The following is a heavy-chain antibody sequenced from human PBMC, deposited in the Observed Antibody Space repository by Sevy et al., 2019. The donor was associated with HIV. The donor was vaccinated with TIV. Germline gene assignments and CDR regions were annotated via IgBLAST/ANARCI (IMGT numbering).Heavy chain of an antibody. D-gene: IGHD2-15*01. V-gene: IGHV3-53*01. CDR1: EFTVSSNY. CDR2: IYRGGST. Sequence: GGSLRLSCAASEFTVSSNYMSWVRQAPGKGLEWVSVIYRGGSTYYADSVKGRFTISRDNSQNTVYLQMNSLRAEDTAVYYCAREDIVLGEGNYYGMDVWGQGTTVTVSS. J-gene: IGHJ6*02. CDR3: AREDIVLGEGNYYGMDV.